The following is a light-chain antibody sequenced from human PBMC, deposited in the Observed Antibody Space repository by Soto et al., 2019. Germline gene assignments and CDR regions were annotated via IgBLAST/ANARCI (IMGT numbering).Light chain of an antibody. CDR1: SSDVGGYNF. J-gene: IGLJ3*02. Sequence: QSVLTQTASVSGSPGQSITMSCTGTSSDVGGYNFVSWYQQHPGKAPKLIVHEVANRLSGVSGRFSGSKSGNTAFLTISGLQAEDEADYYCAVWDDSLSGPVFGGGTKLTVL. CDR3: AVWDDSLSGPV. V-gene: IGLV2-14*03. CDR2: EVA.